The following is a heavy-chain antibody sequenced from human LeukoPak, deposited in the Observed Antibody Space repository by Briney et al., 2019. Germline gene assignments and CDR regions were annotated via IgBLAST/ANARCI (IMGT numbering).Heavy chain of an antibody. CDR3: AKSRSGSANWALQIFDN. D-gene: IGHD1-1*01. J-gene: IGHJ4*02. V-gene: IGHV3-30*02. CDR2: IRYDGSNK. CDR1: RFTFSSYG. Sequence: GGSLRLSCAASRFTFSSYGMHWVRQAPGKGLEWVAFIRYDGSNKYYADYVRGRFTISRDNSNNSLFVQMNSLRAEDTAVYFCAKSRSGSANWALQIFDNWGQGTLVTVSS.